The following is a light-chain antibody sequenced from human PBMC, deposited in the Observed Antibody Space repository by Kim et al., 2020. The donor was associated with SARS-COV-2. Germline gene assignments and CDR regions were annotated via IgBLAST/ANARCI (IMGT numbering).Light chain of an antibody. CDR1: QSIGTW. CDR2: EAS. Sequence: DIQMPQSHSTLSVSVGDRVTITCRASQSIGTWLAWYQPKPVKAPRLLIYEASNLDSGVPSRFSGSGSGTEFTLTISSLQTDELATYFSQQYNRCPGPTFGGGNEV. J-gene: IGKJ4*01. V-gene: IGKV1-5*03. CDR3: QQYNRCPGPT.